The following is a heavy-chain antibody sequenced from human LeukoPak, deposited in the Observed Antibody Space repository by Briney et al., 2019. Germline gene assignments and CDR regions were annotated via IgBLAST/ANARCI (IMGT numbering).Heavy chain of an antibody. CDR1: GFTVSSNY. CDR2: IYSGGST. D-gene: IGHD3-3*01. CDR3: ARLGGPGTYYDFWSGYYIDY. Sequence: PGGSLRLSCAASGFTVSSNYMSWVRQAPGKGLEWVSVIYSGGSTYYADSVKGRFTISRDNSKNTLYLQMNSLRAEDTAVYSCARLGGPGTYYDFWSGYYIDYWGQGTLVTVSS. J-gene: IGHJ4*02. V-gene: IGHV3-53*01.